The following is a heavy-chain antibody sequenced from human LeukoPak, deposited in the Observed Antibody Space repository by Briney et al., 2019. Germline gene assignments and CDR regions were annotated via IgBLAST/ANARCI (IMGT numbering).Heavy chain of an antibody. CDR1: GFTFSSYA. CDR3: ARDALAVFDY. J-gene: IGHJ4*02. CDR2: INGDGSST. V-gene: IGHV3-74*01. Sequence: GGSLRLSCAASGFTFSSYAMSWGRQAPGKGLVWVSQINGDGSSTNYADSVKGRFTISRDNAKNTLYLQMNSLRAEDTAVYYCARDALAVFDYWGQGTLVTVSS. D-gene: IGHD6-19*01.